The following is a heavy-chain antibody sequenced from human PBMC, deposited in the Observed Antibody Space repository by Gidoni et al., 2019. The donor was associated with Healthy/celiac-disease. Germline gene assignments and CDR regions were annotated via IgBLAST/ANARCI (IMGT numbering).Heavy chain of an antibody. J-gene: IGHJ4*02. D-gene: IGHD2-15*01. CDR2: ISYDGSNK. CDR1: GFTFSRYA. V-gene: IGHV3-30-3*01. CDR3: ARATGAAPRNYYFDY. Sequence: QVQLVESGGGVVQPGRSLRLSCAASGFTFSRYAMHWVRQAPGKGLEWVAVISYDGSNKYSADSVKGRFTISRDNSKNTLYLQMNSLRAEDTAVYYCARATGAAPRNYYFDYWGQGTPVTVSS.